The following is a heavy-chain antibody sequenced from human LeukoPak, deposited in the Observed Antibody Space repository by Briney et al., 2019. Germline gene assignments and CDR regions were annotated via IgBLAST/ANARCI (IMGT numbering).Heavy chain of an antibody. Sequence: GESLKISCKGSGYSFTSYWIGWVRQMPGKGLEWMGIIYPGDSDTRYSPSFQGQVTISADKSISTSYLHRSSLKASDTAMYYCARQSHYYDSSGSVDYWGQGTLVTVSS. CDR1: GYSFTSYW. V-gene: IGHV5-51*01. J-gene: IGHJ4*02. CDR2: IYPGDSDT. D-gene: IGHD3-22*01. CDR3: ARQSHYYDSSGSVDY.